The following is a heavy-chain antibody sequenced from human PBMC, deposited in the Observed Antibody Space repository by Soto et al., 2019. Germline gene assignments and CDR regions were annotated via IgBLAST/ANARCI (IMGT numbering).Heavy chain of an antibody. J-gene: IGHJ4*02. Sequence: ETLSLTCTVSGGSTSSNSYYWGWIRQPPGKGLEWIVSIYYSGYTYYNPSLKSRLSMSVDTSKNQFSLKLRSVTAADTAVYYCARQVTDCSGGSCHAYFDYWGQGSLVTVSS. CDR2: IYYSGYT. CDR1: GGSTSSNSYY. D-gene: IGHD2-15*01. V-gene: IGHV4-39*01. CDR3: ARQVTDCSGGSCHAYFDY.